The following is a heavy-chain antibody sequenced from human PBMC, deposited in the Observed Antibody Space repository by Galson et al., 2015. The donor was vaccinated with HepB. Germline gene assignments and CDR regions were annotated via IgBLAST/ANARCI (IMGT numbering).Heavy chain of an antibody. CDR1: RYRFTAYY. J-gene: IGHJ3*02. V-gene: IGHV1-18*04. D-gene: IGHD3-3*01. CDR3: ARDTYYGVIIAHDAFDI. Sequence: SVKVSCKASRYRFTAYYIHWVRQAPGQGLEWMGWISAYNGNTNYAQKLQGRVTMTTDTPTSTAYMELRSLTSDDTAVYYCARDTYYGVIIAHDAFDIWGQGTMVTVSS. CDR2: ISAYNGNT.